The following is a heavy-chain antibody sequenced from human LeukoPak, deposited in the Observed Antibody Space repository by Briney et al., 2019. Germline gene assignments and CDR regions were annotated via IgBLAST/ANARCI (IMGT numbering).Heavy chain of an antibody. D-gene: IGHD3-22*01. CDR3: ARANYYYDRGGYYYYFDC. Sequence: PSETLSLTCTVSSGSISSYYWSWIRQPAGKGLEWIGRIYTSGSSNYNPSLQSRVTMSVDTSKNQFSLELSSVTAADTAVYYCARANYYYDRGGYYYYFDCWGQGTLVTVSS. V-gene: IGHV4-4*07. CDR2: IYTSGSS. J-gene: IGHJ4*02. CDR1: SGSISSYY.